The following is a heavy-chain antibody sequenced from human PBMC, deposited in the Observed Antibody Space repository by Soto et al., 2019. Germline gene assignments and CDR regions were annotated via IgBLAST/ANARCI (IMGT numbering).Heavy chain of an antibody. CDR1: GGSIISGGYS. V-gene: IGHV4-30-2*01. CDR3: ARSYGDYVHFDY. CDR2: IYHSGST. Sequence: PSETLSLTCAVSGGSIISGGYSWSWIRQPPGKGLEWIGYIYHSGSTYYNPSLKSRVTISVDRSKNQFSLKLSSVTAADTAVYYCARSYGDYVHFDYWGQGTLVTVSS. D-gene: IGHD4-17*01. J-gene: IGHJ4*02.